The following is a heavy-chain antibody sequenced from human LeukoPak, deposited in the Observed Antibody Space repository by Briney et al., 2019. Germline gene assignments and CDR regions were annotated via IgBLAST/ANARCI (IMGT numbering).Heavy chain of an antibody. Sequence: ASVKVSCKASGYTFTRYGISWVRQAPGQGLEWMGWISTYNRNANYAQKLQGRVTMTTDTSTSTAYMELRSLRSDDTAMYYCARQTFVGSGSYHGDDAFDIWGQGTMVIVSS. CDR1: GYTFTRYG. CDR2: ISTYNRNA. D-gene: IGHD3-10*01. CDR3: ARQTFVGSGSYHGDDAFDI. V-gene: IGHV1-18*01. J-gene: IGHJ3*02.